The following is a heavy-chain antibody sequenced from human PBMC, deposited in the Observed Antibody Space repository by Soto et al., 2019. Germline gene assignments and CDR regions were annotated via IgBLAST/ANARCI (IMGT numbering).Heavy chain of an antibody. Sequence: QVQLQESGPGLVKPSETLSLTCTVSGGSISNYFWSWIRQPPGKGLEWIGYIYDIKSTNYNPSLKSRVTISVDTSKNQFSLKLRSVTAADTAVYYCAGQPYNSRFDPWGQGTLVTVSS. CDR1: GGSISNYF. V-gene: IGHV4-59*08. CDR3: AGQPYNSRFDP. J-gene: IGHJ5*02. CDR2: IYDIKST. D-gene: IGHD1-20*01.